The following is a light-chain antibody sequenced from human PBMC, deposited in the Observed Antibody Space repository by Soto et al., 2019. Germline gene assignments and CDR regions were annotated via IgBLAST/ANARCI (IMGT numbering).Light chain of an antibody. J-gene: IGKJ1*01. V-gene: IGKV3-15*01. CDR1: QSISDT. CDR3: QQYNNWPWT. Sequence: EIVMTQSPATLSVSPRGRATLSCRVSQSISDTLAWYQQKPGQAPRLLIYGASTRAPGFPARFSGSGSGTDFTLTISSLQSEDFAVYYCQQYNNWPWTFGQGTKVEIK. CDR2: GAS.